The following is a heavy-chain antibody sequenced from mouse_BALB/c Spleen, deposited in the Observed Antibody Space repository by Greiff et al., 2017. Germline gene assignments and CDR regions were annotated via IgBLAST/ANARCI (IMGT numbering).Heavy chain of an antibody. V-gene: IGHV3-6*02. CDR2: ISYDGSN. J-gene: IGHJ4*01. Sequence: EVKLQESGPGLVKPSQSLSLTCSVTGYSITSGYYWNWIRQFPGNKLEWMGYISYDGSNNYNPSLKNRISITRDTSKNQFFLKLNSVTTEDTATYYCARAAYYGNYGAMDYWGQGTSVTVSS. CDR1: GYSITSGYY. CDR3: ARAAYYGNYGAMDY. D-gene: IGHD2-10*01.